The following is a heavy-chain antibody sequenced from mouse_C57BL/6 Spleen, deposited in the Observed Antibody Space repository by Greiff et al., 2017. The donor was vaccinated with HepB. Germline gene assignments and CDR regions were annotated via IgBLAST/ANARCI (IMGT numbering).Heavy chain of an antibody. V-gene: IGHV14-1*01. CDR2: IDPEDGDT. Sequence: EVKLVESGAELVRPGASVKLSCTASGFNIKDYYMHWVKQRPEQGLEWIGRIDPEDGDTEYAPKFQGKATMTADTSSNTAYLQLSSLTSEDTAVYYCTTAYYSNYVLFAYWGQGTLVTVSA. CDR1: GFNIKDYY. D-gene: IGHD2-5*01. J-gene: IGHJ3*01. CDR3: TTAYYSNYVLFAY.